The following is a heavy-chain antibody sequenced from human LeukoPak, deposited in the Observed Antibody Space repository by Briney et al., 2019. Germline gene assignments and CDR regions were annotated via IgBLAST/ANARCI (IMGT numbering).Heavy chain of an antibody. D-gene: IGHD3-16*01. CDR2: GDYSGAT. CDR1: GDSFTSVTDY. V-gene: IGHV4-39*07. J-gene: IGHJ4*02. CDR3: TRGAGWLIDY. Sequence: PSETLSLTCTVSGDSFTSVTDYWAWIRQPPGKGLEWIATGDYSGATYYNPSLESRVAISADMSKNQISLKLTSVTGADTAVYYCTRGAGWLIDYWGQGILVTVSS.